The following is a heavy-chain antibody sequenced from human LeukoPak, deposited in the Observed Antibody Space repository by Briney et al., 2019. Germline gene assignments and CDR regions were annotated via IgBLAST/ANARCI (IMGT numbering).Heavy chain of an antibody. CDR1: GFTFSTHW. V-gene: IGHV3-74*01. Sequence: GGSLRLSCAASGFTFSTHWMYWVRQAPGKELVWVSRISVDGSMTSYADSVKGRFTISRDNAKDTLFLQMTSLRVEDTAVYSCASLLTPYHGSGGVSVDVWGQGTTVTVSS. CDR3: ASLLTPYHGSGGVSVDV. CDR2: ISVDGSMT. D-gene: IGHD3-10*01. J-gene: IGHJ6*02.